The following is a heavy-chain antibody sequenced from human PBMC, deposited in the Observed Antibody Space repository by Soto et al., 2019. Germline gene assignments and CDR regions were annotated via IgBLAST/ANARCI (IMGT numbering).Heavy chain of an antibody. D-gene: IGHD3-10*01. J-gene: IGHJ4*02. V-gene: IGHV4-34*01. CDR1: GGSFSGYY. Sequence: QVQLQQWGAGLLKPSETLSLTCAVYGGSFSGYYWSWFRQPPGKGLEWIGEINHSGSTNYNPSLKSRVTISVDTSKNQFSLKLSSVTAADTAVYYCARVGYYGSGSPPDYWGQGTLVTVSS. CDR2: INHSGST. CDR3: ARVGYYGSGSPPDY.